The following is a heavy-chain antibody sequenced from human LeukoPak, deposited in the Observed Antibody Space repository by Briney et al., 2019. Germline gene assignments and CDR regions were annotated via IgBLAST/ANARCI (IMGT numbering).Heavy chain of an antibody. J-gene: IGHJ6*03. CDR3: ASALYGGNSGGYYYYYMDV. Sequence: SETLSLTCAVYGGSFSGYYWSWIRQPPGKRLEWIGEINHSGSTNNNPSLRSRVTISVDTSKNQFSLKLSSVTAADTAVYYCASALYGGNSGGYYYYYMDVWGKGTTVTVSS. CDR1: GGSFSGYY. CDR2: INHSGST. V-gene: IGHV4-34*01. D-gene: IGHD4-23*01.